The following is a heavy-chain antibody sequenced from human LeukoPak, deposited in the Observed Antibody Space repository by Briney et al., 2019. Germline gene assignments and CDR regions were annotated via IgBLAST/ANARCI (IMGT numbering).Heavy chain of an antibody. CDR1: GYTFTIYY. D-gene: IGHD4-17*01. CDR3: ASRSRMTTRDYYYGMDV. CDR2: INPSGGST. J-gene: IGHJ6*02. V-gene: IGHV1-46*01. Sequence: ASVSVSSKASGYTFTIYYMHWVRQAPGQGLEWVGIINPSGGSTSYAQKFQGRVTMTRDTSTSTVYMELSSLRSEDTAVYYCASRSRMTTRDYYYGMDVWGQGTTVTVSS.